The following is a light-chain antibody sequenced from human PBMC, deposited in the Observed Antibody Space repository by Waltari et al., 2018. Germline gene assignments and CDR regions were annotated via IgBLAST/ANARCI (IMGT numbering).Light chain of an antibody. CDR1: QSINSY. Sequence: DIQMTQSPSSLSASVGDRVTITCRASQSINSYLNWYQHKTGKAPKLLINAASRLQSEVPSNFSGSGSGTDFTLTISSLQPEDSATYYCQQTYGTSVTFGGGTKVEIK. J-gene: IGKJ4*01. CDR2: AAS. CDR3: QQTYGTSVT. V-gene: IGKV1-39*01.